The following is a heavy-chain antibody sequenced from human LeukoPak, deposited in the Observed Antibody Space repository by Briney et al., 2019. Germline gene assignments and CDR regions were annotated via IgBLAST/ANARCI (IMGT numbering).Heavy chain of an antibody. V-gene: IGHV3-23*01. CDR1: GFTFNMYA. CDR3: TKRVKYGGTWDHFAD. Sequence: GGSLRLSCAASGFTFNMYAMSWVRQAPGKGLEWVSTVNADGGNTYYADSVKGRFTISRDNSKSTLILQMNSLRVEDTALYYCTKRVKYGGTWDHFADWGQGTLVTVSS. CDR2: VNADGGNT. D-gene: IGHD1-26*01. J-gene: IGHJ4*02.